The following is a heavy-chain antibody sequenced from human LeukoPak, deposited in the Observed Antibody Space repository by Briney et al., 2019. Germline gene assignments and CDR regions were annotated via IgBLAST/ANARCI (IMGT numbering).Heavy chain of an antibody. D-gene: IGHD6-19*01. CDR1: GFTFDDYA. CDR2: ISWNSGSI. CDR3: AAPAVAATSSDY. V-gene: IGHV3-9*01. J-gene: IGHJ4*02. Sequence: GRSLRLSCAASGFTFDDYAMHWVRQAPGKGLEWVSGISWNSGSIGYADSVKGRFTISRDDAKNSLYLQMNSLRAEDTALYYCAAPAVAATSSDYWGQGTLVTVSS.